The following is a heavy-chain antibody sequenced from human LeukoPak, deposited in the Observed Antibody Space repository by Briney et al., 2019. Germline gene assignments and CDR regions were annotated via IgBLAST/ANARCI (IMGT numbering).Heavy chain of an antibody. CDR2: INHSGST. CDR1: GGSFSGYY. Sequence: PSETLSLTCAVYGGSFSGYYWSWIRQPPGKGLEWIGEINHSGSTNYNPSLKSRVTISVDTSKNQFSLKLSSVTAADTAVYYCARTGYGGNDYWGQGTLVTVSS. CDR3: ARTGYGGNDY. J-gene: IGHJ4*02. D-gene: IGHD4-23*01. V-gene: IGHV4-34*01.